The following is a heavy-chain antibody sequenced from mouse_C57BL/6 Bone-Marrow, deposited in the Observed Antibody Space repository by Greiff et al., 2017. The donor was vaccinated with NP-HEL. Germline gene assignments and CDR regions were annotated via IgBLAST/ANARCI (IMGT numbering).Heavy chain of an antibody. CDR3: ARLGYYVSSLYYYAMDY. Sequence: EVNLVESGGGLVQPGGSLSLSCAASGFTFTDYYMSWVRQPPGKALEWLGFIRNKANGYTTEYSASVKGRFTISRDNSQSILYLQMNAMRAEDSATYYCARLGYYVSSLYYYAMDYWGQGTSVTVSS. D-gene: IGHD1-1*01. CDR1: GFTFTDYY. V-gene: IGHV7-3*01. J-gene: IGHJ4*01. CDR2: IRNKANGYTT.